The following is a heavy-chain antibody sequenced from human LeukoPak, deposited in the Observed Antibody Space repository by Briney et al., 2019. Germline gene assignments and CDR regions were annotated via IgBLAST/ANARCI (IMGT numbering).Heavy chain of an antibody. Sequence: GGSLRLSCVVSGFTFSTYWMHWVRQGPGKGLVWVSRIDSSGSNTLYADSVKGRFTISRDNSKNTLYLQMNSLRAEDTAVYYCAKEGEYSSIFFDYWGQGTLVTVSS. D-gene: IGHD6-6*01. CDR3: AKEGEYSSIFFDY. J-gene: IGHJ4*02. CDR2: IDSSGSNT. V-gene: IGHV3-74*01. CDR1: GFTFSTYW.